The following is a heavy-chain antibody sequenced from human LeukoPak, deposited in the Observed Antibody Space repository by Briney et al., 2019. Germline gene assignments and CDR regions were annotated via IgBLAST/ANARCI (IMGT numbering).Heavy chain of an antibody. D-gene: IGHD5-24*01. J-gene: IGHJ4*02. CDR1: GFTFSDYY. CDR3: ARGRRDGYNYYFDY. CDR2: ISSSSSYT. V-gene: IGHV3-11*05. Sequence: PGGSLRLSCAASGFTFSDYYMSWIRQAPEKGLEWVSYISSSSSYTSYADSVKGRFTISRDNAKNSLYLQMNSLRAEDTAVCYCARGRRDGYNYYFDYWGQGTLVTVSS.